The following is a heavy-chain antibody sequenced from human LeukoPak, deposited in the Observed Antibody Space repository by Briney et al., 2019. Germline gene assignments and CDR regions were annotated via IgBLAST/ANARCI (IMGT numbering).Heavy chain of an antibody. V-gene: IGHV4-59*01. D-gene: IGHD5-18*01. CDR1: GGSISSYY. Sequence: SETLSLTCTVSGGSISSYYWSWIRQPPGKGLEWIGYIYYSGSTNYNPSLKSRVTISVDTSKNQFSLKLSSVTAADTAVYYCARELGGYSYGEFDYWGQGTLVTVSS. CDR2: IYYSGST. J-gene: IGHJ4*02. CDR3: ARELGGYSYGEFDY.